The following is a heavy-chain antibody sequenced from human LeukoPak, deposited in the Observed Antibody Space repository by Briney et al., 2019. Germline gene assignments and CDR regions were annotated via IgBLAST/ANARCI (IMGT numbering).Heavy chain of an antibody. CDR3: AKARSGYDFQMSDYFDY. CDR1: GFTFSSYA. D-gene: IGHD5-12*01. V-gene: IGHV3-23*01. Sequence: QPGGSLRLSCAASGFTFSSYAMSWVRQAPGKGLEWVSAISGSGGSTYYADSVKGRFTISRDNSKNTLYLQMNSLRAEDTAVYYCAKARSGYDFQMSDYFDYWGQGTLVTVSS. J-gene: IGHJ4*02. CDR2: ISGSGGST.